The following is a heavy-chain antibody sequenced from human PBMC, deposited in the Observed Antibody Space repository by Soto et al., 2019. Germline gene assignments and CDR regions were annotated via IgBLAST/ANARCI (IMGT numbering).Heavy chain of an antibody. V-gene: IGHV3-30-3*01. J-gene: IGHJ4*02. CDR3: ARERSGYFYFDY. D-gene: IGHD3-22*01. CDR1: GFTFSSYA. CDR2: ISYDGSNK. Sequence: PGGSLRLSCAASGFTFSSYATHWVRQAPGKGLEWVAVISYDGSNKYYADSVKGRFTISRDNSKNTLYLQMNSLRAEDTAVYYCARERSGYFYFDYWGQGTLVTVSS.